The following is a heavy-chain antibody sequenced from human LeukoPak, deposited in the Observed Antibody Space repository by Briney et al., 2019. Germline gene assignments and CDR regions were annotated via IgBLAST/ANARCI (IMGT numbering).Heavy chain of an antibody. J-gene: IGHJ3*02. CDR2: VSKDGNTK. D-gene: IGHD3-10*01. V-gene: IGHV3-30*04. CDR3: ARGIQPPKYYGSGSDTFDI. CDR1: GFTFSTYA. Sequence: SGGSLRLSCVASGFTFSTYAIHWVRQAPGKGLEWVAVVSKDGNTKYYADSVKGRFTTSRDNSKNTVYLQMNSLRAEDTSVYYCARGIQPPKYYGSGSDTFDIWGQGTMVTVSS.